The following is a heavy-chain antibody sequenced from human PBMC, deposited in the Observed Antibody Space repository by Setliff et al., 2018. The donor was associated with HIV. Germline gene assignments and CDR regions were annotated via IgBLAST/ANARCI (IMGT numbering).Heavy chain of an antibody. D-gene: IGHD5-18*01. J-gene: IGHJ5*02. CDR1: GFSFSGYW. Sequence: GGSLRLSCAASGFSFSGYWMSWVRQAPGKGLEWVANIKEDGSEEYYVDSVKGRFTISRDNAKSSLYLQMNSLRAEDTAVYYCARADNPSEYSYGTGYWFDPWGQGTLVTVSS. CDR3: ARADNPSEYSYGTGYWFDP. V-gene: IGHV3-7*01. CDR2: IKEDGSEE.